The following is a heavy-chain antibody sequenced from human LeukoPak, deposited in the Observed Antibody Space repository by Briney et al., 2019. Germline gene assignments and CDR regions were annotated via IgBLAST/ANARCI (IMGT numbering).Heavy chain of an antibody. Sequence: GLXXIXYMYYSGTTTYTPSLKSRVTISVDTSKNQFSLKLTSVTAADTAVYYCAREGSSAPSDGFDIWGQGTMVTVSS. CDR3: AREGSSAPSDGFDI. J-gene: IGHJ3*02. CDR2: MYYSGTT. V-gene: IGHV4-59*01.